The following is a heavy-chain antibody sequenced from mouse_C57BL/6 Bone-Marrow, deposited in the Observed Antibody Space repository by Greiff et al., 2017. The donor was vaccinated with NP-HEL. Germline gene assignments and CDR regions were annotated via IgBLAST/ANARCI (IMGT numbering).Heavy chain of an antibody. V-gene: IGHV1-80*01. CDR3: ARRSLTTVVAPYYFDD. J-gene: IGHJ2*01. CDR2: IYPGDGDT. D-gene: IGHD1-1*01. CDR1: GYAFSSYW. Sequence: VQRVESGAELVKPGASVKISCKASGYAFSSYWMNWVKQRPGKGLEWIGQIYPGDGDTNSNGKFKGKATLTADKSSSTAYMQRSSLTSEDSAFYFCARRSLTTVVAPYYFDDWGKGTTLTVSS.